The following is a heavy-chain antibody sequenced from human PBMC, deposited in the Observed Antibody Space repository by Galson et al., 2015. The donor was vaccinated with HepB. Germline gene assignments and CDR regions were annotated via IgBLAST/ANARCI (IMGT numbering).Heavy chain of an antibody. J-gene: IGHJ4*02. V-gene: IGHV3-74*01. CDR1: GFSVSTSG. CDR3: AKGWYHFDN. D-gene: IGHD6-13*01. CDR2: CNGDGSST. Sequence: SLRLSCAASGFSVSTSGMHWVRQAPGKGLVWVSRCNGDGSSTNYADSVRGRFTISRDNAKKMLYLQMNSLRAEDTAVYFCAKGWYHFDNWGQGTLASVSA.